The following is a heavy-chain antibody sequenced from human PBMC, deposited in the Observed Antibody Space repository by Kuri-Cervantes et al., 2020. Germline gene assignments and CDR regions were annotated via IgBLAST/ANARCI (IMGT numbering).Heavy chain of an antibody. CDR3: AKGPDDYGDYPTEDY. V-gene: IGHV3-23*01. CDR1: GFTFGDYA. D-gene: IGHD4-17*01. Sequence: GGSLRLSCVGSGFTFGDYALTWVRRAPGKGLEWVSSISFRSEATYYSDSVKGRFTISRDNSKNTLYLQMNSLRAEDTAVYYCAKGPDDYGDYPTEDYWGQGTLVTVSS. J-gene: IGHJ4*02. CDR2: ISFRSEAT.